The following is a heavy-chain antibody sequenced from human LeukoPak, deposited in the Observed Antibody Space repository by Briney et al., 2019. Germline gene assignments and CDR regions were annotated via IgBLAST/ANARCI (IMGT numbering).Heavy chain of an antibody. Sequence: PSETLSLTCTVSGGSISSYYWSWIRQPPGKGLEWIGYIYYSGSTNYNPSLKSRVTISVDTSKNQFSLKLSSVTAADTAVYYCARVTYCSSTSCYPLDYWGQGTLVTVSS. J-gene: IGHJ4*02. CDR2: IYYSGST. D-gene: IGHD2-2*01. V-gene: IGHV4-59*01. CDR3: ARVTYCSSTSCYPLDY. CDR1: GGSISSYY.